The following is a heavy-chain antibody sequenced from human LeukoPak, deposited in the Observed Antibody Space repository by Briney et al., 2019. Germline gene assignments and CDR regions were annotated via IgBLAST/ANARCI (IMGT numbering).Heavy chain of an antibody. CDR2: MNPNSGNT. D-gene: IGHD2-2*02. CDR1: GYTFTSYD. CDR3: ARVGFRYCSSTSCYNYYYYGMDV. V-gene: IGHV1-8*01. J-gene: IGHJ6*02. Sequence: GASVKVSCKASGYTFTSYDIHWVRQATGQGLEWMGWMNPNSGNTGYAQEFQGRVTMTRNTSISTAYMELSSLRSEDTAVYYCARVGFRYCSSTSCYNYYYYGMDVWGQGTTVTVSS.